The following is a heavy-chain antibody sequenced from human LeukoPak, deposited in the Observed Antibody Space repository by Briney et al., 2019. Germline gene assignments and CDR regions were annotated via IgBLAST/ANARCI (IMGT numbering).Heavy chain of an antibody. D-gene: IGHD3-9*01. CDR1: GYSFSAYY. J-gene: IGHJ5*02. Sequence: GESLRISCEASGYSFSAYYITWVRQMPGKGLEWMGRIDPSDSYTIYSPSFQGHVTNSADKSINTAYLQWNSLRASDTATYYCARRHYDSLTANSWFDPWGQGTLVTVSS. CDR3: ARRHYDSLTANSWFDP. V-gene: IGHV5-10-1*01. CDR2: IDPSDSYT.